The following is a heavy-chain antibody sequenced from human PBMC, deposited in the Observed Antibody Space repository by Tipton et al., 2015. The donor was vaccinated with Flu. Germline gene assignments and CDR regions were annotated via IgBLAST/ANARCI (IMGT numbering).Heavy chain of an antibody. Sequence: LRLSCAVYGGSFSGYYWSWIRQPPGKGLEWIGEINHSGSTNYNPSLKSRVTISVDTSKNQSSLKLSSVTAADTAVYYCARDHDTDYFDYWGQGTLVTVSS. D-gene: IGHD3-22*01. J-gene: IGHJ4*02. CDR3: ARDHDTDYFDY. V-gene: IGHV4-34*01. CDR2: INHSGST. CDR1: GGSFSGYY.